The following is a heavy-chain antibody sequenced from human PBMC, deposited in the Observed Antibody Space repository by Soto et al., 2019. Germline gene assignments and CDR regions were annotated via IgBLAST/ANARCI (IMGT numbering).Heavy chain of an antibody. CDR1: GFSLTTRGVG. V-gene: IGHV2-5*02. Sequence: QITLKESGPTLVKPTQTLTLTCTFSGFSLTTRGVGVGWIRQPPGKALECLALIYWDDHKRYSPSLQSRLSIPKDTSKNQVVLTMTNVDPVDTATYYCAHIPNYYQYDWFDPWGQGTLVSVSS. D-gene: IGHD3-16*01. J-gene: IGHJ5*02. CDR2: IYWDDHK. CDR3: AHIPNYYQYDWFDP.